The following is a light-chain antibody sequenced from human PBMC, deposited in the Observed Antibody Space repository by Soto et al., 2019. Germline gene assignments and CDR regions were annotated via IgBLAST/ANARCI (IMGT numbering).Light chain of an antibody. V-gene: IGLV2-14*01. Sequence: QSVLNQPASVSGSPGQSITISCTGTSSDVGGYNYVSWYQQHPGKAPKLMIYDVSNRPSGVSNRFSGSKSGNTASLTISGLQAEDEADYYCSSYTSSSTPVFGGGTKLTVL. J-gene: IGLJ2*01. CDR3: SSYTSSSTPV. CDR2: DVS. CDR1: SSDVGGYNY.